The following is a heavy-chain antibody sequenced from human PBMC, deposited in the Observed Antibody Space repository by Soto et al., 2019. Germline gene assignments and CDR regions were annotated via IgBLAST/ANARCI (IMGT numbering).Heavy chain of an antibody. CDR3: TTEILYYYDNLGNFDY. Sequence: EVQLVESGGGLVKPGGSLRLSCAASGFTFSNAWMNWVRQAPGKGLEWVGRIKSKTDGGTTDYAAPVKGRFTISSDASKNTLYRKMNSLNTEDTAVYYCTTEILYYYDNLGNFDYWGQGTLVTVSS. V-gene: IGHV3-15*07. CDR2: IKSKTDGGTT. CDR1: GFTFSNAW. D-gene: IGHD3-22*01. J-gene: IGHJ4*02.